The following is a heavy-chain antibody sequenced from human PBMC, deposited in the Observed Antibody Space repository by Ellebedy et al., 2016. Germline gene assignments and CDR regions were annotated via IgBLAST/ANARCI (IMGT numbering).Heavy chain of an antibody. CDR3: ARGGYSSFDF. CDR1: GFTFDSNW. D-gene: IGHD3-22*01. Sequence: GESLKISCAASGFTFDSNWMSWVRQAPGKGLEWVANIKQDGKQKNYVDSVRGRFTISRDNTKNSLYLQMNSLRAEDTAQYYCARGGYSSFDFWGQGTLVTVSS. CDR2: IKQDGKQK. J-gene: IGHJ4*02. V-gene: IGHV3-7*03.